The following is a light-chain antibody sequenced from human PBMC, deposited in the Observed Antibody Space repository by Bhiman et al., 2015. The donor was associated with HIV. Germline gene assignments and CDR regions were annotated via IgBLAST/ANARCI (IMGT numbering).Light chain of an antibody. CDR3: SSYAGSSTFVV. V-gene: IGLV2-8*01. Sequence: QSALTQPPSASGSPGQSVTISCTGTSSDVGGYNYVSWYQQHPGKAPKFMIYEVNKWPSGVPDRFSGSKSGNTASLTVSGLQAEDEADYYCSSYAGSSTFVVFGGGTKLTVL. CDR1: SSDVGGYNY. J-gene: IGLJ2*01. CDR2: EVN.